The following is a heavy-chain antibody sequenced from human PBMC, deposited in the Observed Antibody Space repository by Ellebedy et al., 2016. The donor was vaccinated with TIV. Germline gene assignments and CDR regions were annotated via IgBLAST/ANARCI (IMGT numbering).Heavy chain of an antibody. D-gene: IGHD5-12*01. Sequence: GESLKISCATSGFPFSGYYMSWIRQAPGKGLEWVAVVSSAGSVTYYADSVKGRFTISRDNSKDTMYLQMNSLRTEDTAVYYCTKEGGQGGSDLYHFDYWGQGTLVTVSS. CDR2: VSSAGSVT. V-gene: IGHV3-30*18. CDR1: GFPFSGYY. J-gene: IGHJ4*02. CDR3: TKEGGQGGSDLYHFDY.